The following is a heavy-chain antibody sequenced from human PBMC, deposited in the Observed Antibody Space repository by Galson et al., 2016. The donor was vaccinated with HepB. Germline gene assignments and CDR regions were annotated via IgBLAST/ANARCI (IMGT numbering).Heavy chain of an antibody. Sequence: SLRLSCAASGFIFSDSAMHWVRQASGKGLEWVGRIRTKPNTYATVYAASVKGRFIISRDDLKNTTYLQMNSLKTEDTAVYYCIAVISTGYFDLWGRGTLVTVSS. CDR3: IAVISTGYFDL. J-gene: IGHJ2*01. CDR2: IRTKPNTYAT. D-gene: IGHD2-2*01. CDR1: GFIFSDSA. V-gene: IGHV3-73*01.